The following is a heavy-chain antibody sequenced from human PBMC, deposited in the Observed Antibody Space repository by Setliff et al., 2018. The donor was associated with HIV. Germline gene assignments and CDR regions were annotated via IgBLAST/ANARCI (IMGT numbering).Heavy chain of an antibody. V-gene: IGHV1-69*13. CDR1: GGTFSSYA. J-gene: IGHJ4*02. CDR3: ARGLGNFVPDLIGYFDY. Sequence: GASVKGSCKASGGTFSSYAISWVRQAPGQGLEWMGGIIPILGPANYAQKFQGRVTITAGEYTTTSYMELRNLRSEDTAIYYCARGLGNFVPDLIGYFDYWGQGTLVTVSS. D-gene: IGHD3-3*02. CDR2: IIPILGPA.